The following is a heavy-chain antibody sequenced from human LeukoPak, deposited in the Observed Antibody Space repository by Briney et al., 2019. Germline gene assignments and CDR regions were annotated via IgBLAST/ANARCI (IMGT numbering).Heavy chain of an antibody. J-gene: IGHJ6*02. D-gene: IGHD6-6*01. V-gene: IGHV1-46*01. CDR2: INPSGGST. Sequence: ASVKVSCKASGYTFTSYYMHWVRQAPGQGLEWMGIINPSGGSTSYAQKFQGRVTMTRDTSSSTVYMELSSLRSEDTAVYYCAKERAPSFSSSSPWSHYYCYGVDVWGQGTTVTVSS. CDR3: AKERAPSFSSSSPWSHYYCYGVDV. CDR1: GYTFTSYY.